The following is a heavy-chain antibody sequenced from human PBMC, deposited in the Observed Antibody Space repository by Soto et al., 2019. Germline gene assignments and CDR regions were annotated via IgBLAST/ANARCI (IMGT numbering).Heavy chain of an antibody. Sequence: ASVKVSCKASGYTFTSYAMHWVRQAPGQRLEWMGWINAGNGNTKYSQKFQGRVTITRDTSASTAYMELSSLRVEDTAVYYCARRSEPGYDATYFDYWGQGTLVTVSS. J-gene: IGHJ4*02. CDR2: INAGNGNT. D-gene: IGHD2-15*01. CDR3: ARRSEPGYDATYFDY. V-gene: IGHV1-3*01. CDR1: GYTFTSYA.